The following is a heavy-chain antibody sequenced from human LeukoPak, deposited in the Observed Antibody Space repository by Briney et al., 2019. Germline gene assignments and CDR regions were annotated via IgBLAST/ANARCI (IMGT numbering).Heavy chain of an antibody. D-gene: IGHD2-15*01. CDR3: AREGGGTAVLYSINWFDP. Sequence: ASVKVSCKASGYTFTGYYMHWVRQAPGQGLEWMGWINPRSGGTNYAQKFQGRVTMTRDTSISTAYMELSRLSSDDSAVYYCAREGGGTAVLYSINWFDPWGQGTLVTVSS. CDR1: GYTFTGYY. CDR2: INPRSGGT. J-gene: IGHJ5*02. V-gene: IGHV1-2*02.